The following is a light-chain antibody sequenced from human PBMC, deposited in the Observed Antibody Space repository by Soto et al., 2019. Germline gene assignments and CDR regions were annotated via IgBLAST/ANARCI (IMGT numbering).Light chain of an antibody. Sequence: EIVMTQSPATLSVSPGERATLSCRASQSVGSKLAWYQQKPGQAPGVLIYGASTRATGIPARFSGSGSGTEFTLTITSLQSEDFAVYFCQHYNSWPPPWTFGQGTKVEVK. CDR1: QSVGSK. CDR2: GAS. V-gene: IGKV3-15*01. CDR3: QHYNSWPPPWT. J-gene: IGKJ1*01.